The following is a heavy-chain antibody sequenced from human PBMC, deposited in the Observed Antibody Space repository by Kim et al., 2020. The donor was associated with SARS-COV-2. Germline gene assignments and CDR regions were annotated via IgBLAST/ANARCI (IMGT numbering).Heavy chain of an antibody. V-gene: IGHV2-5*02. CDR3: AHRQVEGAFDI. J-gene: IGHJ3*02. CDR2: VYWDDEK. Sequence: SGPTLVKPTQTLTLTCTFSGFSLTSSGMGVGWIRQPPGKALECLGIVYWDDEKRYSPPLENRLTITRDISRNQVVLTMTNMDPVDTGTYFCAHRQVEGAFDIWGQGAMVIVSS. CDR1: GFSLTSSGMG.